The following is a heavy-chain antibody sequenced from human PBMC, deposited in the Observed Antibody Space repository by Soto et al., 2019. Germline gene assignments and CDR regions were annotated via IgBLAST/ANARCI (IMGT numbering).Heavy chain of an antibody. J-gene: IGHJ4*02. CDR1: GFIFRNYW. CDR2: IKQDGGQK. V-gene: IGHV3-7*03. D-gene: IGHD6-6*01. CDR3: ARIGYSSSSLDY. Sequence: GGSLRLSCAASGFIFRNYWMSWVRQAPGKGLEWVANIKQDGGQKYYVDSVKGRFTISRDNARNSLYLQINSLRAEDTAMYYCARIGYSSSSLDYWGLGTLVTVS.